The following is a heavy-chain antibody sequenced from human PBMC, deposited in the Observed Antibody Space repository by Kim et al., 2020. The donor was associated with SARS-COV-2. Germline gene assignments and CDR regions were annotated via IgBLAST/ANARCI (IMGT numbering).Heavy chain of an antibody. CDR2: INHRGST. CDR3: ASQGGGYCVSTSCYNANFDY. Sequence: SETLSLTCAVYGASFSGFYWSWIRQPPGKGLEWIGEINHRGSTNYNPSLKSRVNISIDPSKNQFFLKLSSVTAADTAVYYCASQGGGYCVSTSCYNANFDYWGQGPLVTVSS. D-gene: IGHD2-2*02. V-gene: IGHV4-34*01. CDR1: GASFSGFY. J-gene: IGHJ4*02.